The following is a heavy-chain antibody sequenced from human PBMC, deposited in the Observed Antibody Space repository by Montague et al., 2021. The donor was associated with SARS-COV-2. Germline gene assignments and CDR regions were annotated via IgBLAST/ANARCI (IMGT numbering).Heavy chain of an antibody. D-gene: IGHD3-16*01. V-gene: IGHV3-30*04. CDR2: ISYDGSNK. Sequence: SLSLSLSASGFTFSSYAMHWVRQAPGKGLEWVAVISYDGSNKYYVDSVKGRFTISRDNSKNTLYLQVNSLRAEDTAVYYCARDKRRITTAFGYYGMDVWGQGTTVTVSS. CDR3: ARDKRRITTAFGYYGMDV. CDR1: GFTFSSYA. J-gene: IGHJ6*02.